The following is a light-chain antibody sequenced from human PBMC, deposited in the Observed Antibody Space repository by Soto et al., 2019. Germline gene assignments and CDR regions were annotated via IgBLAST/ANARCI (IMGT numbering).Light chain of an antibody. Sequence: QSALTQPASLSGSPGQSITISCTGTTSDIGSYNYVSWYQQHPGKAPKLMVYDVSNRPSGVSNRFSGSKSGNTASLTISGLQAEDEADYYCSSYTSSSTYVFGTGTKLTVL. CDR3: SSYTSSSTYV. CDR2: DVS. V-gene: IGLV2-14*01. J-gene: IGLJ1*01. CDR1: TSDIGSYNY.